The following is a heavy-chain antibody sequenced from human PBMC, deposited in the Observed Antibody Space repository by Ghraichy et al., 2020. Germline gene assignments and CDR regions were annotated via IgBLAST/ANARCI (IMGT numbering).Heavy chain of an antibody. Sequence: GESLNISCAASGFTFSDYYMSWIRQAPGKGLEWVSYISSSGSTIYYADSVKGRFTISRDNAKNSLYLQMNSLRAEDTAVYYCAREASYCSSTSCYVGGAFDIWGQGTMVTVSS. CDR1: GFTFSDYY. CDR3: AREASYCSSTSCYVGGAFDI. V-gene: IGHV3-11*01. D-gene: IGHD2-2*01. J-gene: IGHJ3*02. CDR2: ISSSGSTI.